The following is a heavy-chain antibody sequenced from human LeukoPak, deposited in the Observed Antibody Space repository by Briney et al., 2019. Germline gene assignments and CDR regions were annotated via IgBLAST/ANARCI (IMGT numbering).Heavy chain of an antibody. J-gene: IGHJ4*02. CDR3: ARDPIVGDTGGGDY. CDR2: INGDGSIE. V-gene: IGHV3-7*01. D-gene: IGHD1-26*01. CDR1: GFTFSSYW. Sequence: GGSLRLSCAASGFTFSSYWMTWVRQAPGKGLEWVSNINGDGSIENYVHSVRGRFSIFRDNAKDALYLQMNSLRVDGTAIYYCARDPIVGDTGGGDYWGQGTLVTVSS.